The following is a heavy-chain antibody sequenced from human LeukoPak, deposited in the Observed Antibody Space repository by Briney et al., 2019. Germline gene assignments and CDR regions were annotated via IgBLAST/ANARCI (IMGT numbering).Heavy chain of an antibody. CDR2: ISSSSSYI. CDR3: ARSPYSESYYGDAFDI. J-gene: IGHJ3*02. CDR1: GFTFSSYE. Sequence: PGGSLRLSCAASGFTFSSYEMNWVRQAPGKGLEWVSSISSSSSYIYYADSVKGRFTISRDNAKNSLYLQMNSLRAEDTAVYYCARSPYSESYYGDAFDIWGQGTMVTVSS. D-gene: IGHD1-26*01. V-gene: IGHV3-21*01.